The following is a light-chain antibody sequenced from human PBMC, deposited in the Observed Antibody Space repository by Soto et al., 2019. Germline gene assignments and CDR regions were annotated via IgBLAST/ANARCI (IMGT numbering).Light chain of an antibody. V-gene: IGKV3-20*01. CDR1: QSVSSGY. CDR3: QQYGSSPTWT. Sequence: DIVLTQSPGPLSLSPGERATLSCRASQSVSSGYLAWYQQKPGQAPRLLIYGASSRATGIPDRFSGSGSGTDFTLTISRLEPEDFAVYYCQQYGSSPTWTFGQGTKVEIK. CDR2: GAS. J-gene: IGKJ1*01.